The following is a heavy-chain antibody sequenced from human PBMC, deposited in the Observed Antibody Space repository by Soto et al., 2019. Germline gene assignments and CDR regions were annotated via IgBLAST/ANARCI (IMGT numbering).Heavy chain of an antibody. CDR1: GFTFSSYA. CDR2: ISGSGGST. V-gene: IGHV3-23*01. D-gene: IGHD3-3*01. CDR3: ATHYDFWSGYRGGNWFDP. Sequence: GGSLRLSCAASGFTFSSYAMSWVRQAPGKGLEWVSAISGSGGSTYYADSVKGRFTISRDNSKNTLYLQMNSLRAEDTAVYYCATHYDFWSGYRGGNWFDPWGQGTLVTVSS. J-gene: IGHJ5*02.